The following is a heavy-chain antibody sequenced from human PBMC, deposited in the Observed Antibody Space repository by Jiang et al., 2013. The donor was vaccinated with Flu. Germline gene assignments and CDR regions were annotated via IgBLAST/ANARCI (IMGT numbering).Heavy chain of an antibody. CDR3: TRHYGGNSAWDY. V-gene: IGHV3-73*01. CDR1: GFTFSGSA. Sequence: LVQPGGSLKLSCAASGFTFSGSAMHWVRQASGKGLEWVGRIRSKANSYATAYAASVKGRFTISRDGSKNTAYLQMNSLKTEDTAVYYCTRHYGGNSAWDYWGQGTLVTVSS. J-gene: IGHJ4*02. D-gene: IGHD4-23*01. CDR2: IRSKANSYAT.